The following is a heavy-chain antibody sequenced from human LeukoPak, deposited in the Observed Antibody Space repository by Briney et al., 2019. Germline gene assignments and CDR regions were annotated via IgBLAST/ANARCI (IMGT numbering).Heavy chain of an antibody. Sequence: GASVTVSYKASGYTFTDYYMHWVRQAPGQGREWMGWINPNSGGTNYAQKFQGRVTMTRDTSISTAYIELSRLRSDDTAVYYCARGVPYYYDSSGYYPEFDYWGQGTLVTVSS. V-gene: IGHV1-2*02. J-gene: IGHJ4*02. CDR3: ARGVPYYYDSSGYYPEFDY. CDR1: GYTFTDYY. CDR2: INPNSGGT. D-gene: IGHD3-22*01.